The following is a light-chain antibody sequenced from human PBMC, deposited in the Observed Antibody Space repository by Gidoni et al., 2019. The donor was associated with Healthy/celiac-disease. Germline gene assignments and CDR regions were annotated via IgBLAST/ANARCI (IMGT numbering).Light chain of an antibody. CDR3: QQSYSTPFT. CDR2: AAS. Sequence: GDRVTITCRASQSISSYLNWYQQKPGKAPKLLIYAASSLQSGFPSRFSGSGSGTDFTLTISSLQPEDFATYYCQQSYSTPFTFGPGTKVDIK. CDR1: QSISSY. V-gene: IGKV1-39*01. J-gene: IGKJ3*01.